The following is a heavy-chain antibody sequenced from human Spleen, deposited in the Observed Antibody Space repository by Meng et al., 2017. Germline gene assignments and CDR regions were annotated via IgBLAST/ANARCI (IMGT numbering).Heavy chain of an antibody. D-gene: IGHD2-8*02. CDR2: IYSGGST. Sequence: VQMVESGGGLVQPGGSLRRSCAASGFTVSTNYMSWVRQAPGKGLEWVSVIYSGGSTYYADSVKGRFTISRDNSKNTLYLQMNYLRAEDTAVYYCAKVLVAWNFDYWGQGTLVTVSS. J-gene: IGHJ4*02. CDR1: GFTVSTNY. V-gene: IGHV3-53*01. CDR3: AKVLVAWNFDY.